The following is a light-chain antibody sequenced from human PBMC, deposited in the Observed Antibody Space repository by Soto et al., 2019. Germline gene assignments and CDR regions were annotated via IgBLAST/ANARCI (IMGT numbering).Light chain of an antibody. V-gene: IGLV2-8*01. Sequence: LTQPPSASGSPGQSVTISCTGTSSDVGGYNYASWYQQHPGKAPKLMIYEVSKRPSGVPDRFSGSKSGNTASLTVSGLQAEDEADYYCCSYAGSNNFPYVFGTGTKVTVL. J-gene: IGLJ1*01. CDR3: CSYAGSNNFPYV. CDR2: EVS. CDR1: SSDVGGYNY.